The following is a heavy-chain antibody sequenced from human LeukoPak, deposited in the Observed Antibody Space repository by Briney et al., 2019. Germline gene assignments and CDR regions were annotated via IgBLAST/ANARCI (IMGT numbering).Heavy chain of an antibody. D-gene: IGHD3-22*01. CDR2: IYTSGNT. CDR3: ARGPYKYDGSRAFDI. J-gene: IGHJ3*02. Sequence: SETLSLTCTVSGDSISSGNYYWSWIRQPAGKGLEWIERIYTSGNTNYNPSLKSRVTISVDTSKNQFSLKLTSVTAADTALYYCARGPYKYDGSRAFDIWGQGTMVTVSS. V-gene: IGHV4-61*02. CDR1: GDSISSGNYY.